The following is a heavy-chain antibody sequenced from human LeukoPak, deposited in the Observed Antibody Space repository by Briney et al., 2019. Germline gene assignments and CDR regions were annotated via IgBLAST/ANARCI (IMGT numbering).Heavy chain of an antibody. D-gene: IGHD2-15*01. CDR1: GYTFTGYY. J-gene: IGHJ4*02. CDR2: ISAYNGNT. CDR3: ARGLSSGGSCYGY. Sequence: ASVKVSCKASGYTFTGYYMHWVRQAPGQGLEWMGWISAYNGNTNYAQKLQGRVTMTTDTSTSTAYMELRSLRSDDTAVYYCARGLSSGGSCYGYWGQGTLVTVSS. V-gene: IGHV1-18*04.